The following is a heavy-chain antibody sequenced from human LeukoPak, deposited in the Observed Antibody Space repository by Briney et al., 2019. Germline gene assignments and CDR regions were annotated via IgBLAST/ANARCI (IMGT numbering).Heavy chain of an antibody. Sequence: SETLSLTCTVSGGSISSYYWSWIRQPAGKGLEWIGRIYTSGSTNYNPSLKSRVTISVDTSKNQFSLKLSSVTAADTAVYYCARDRYDFWSGYSAFDYWGQGTLVTVSS. CDR1: GGSISSYY. D-gene: IGHD3-3*01. CDR2: IYTSGST. CDR3: ARDRYDFWSGYSAFDY. V-gene: IGHV4-4*07. J-gene: IGHJ4*02.